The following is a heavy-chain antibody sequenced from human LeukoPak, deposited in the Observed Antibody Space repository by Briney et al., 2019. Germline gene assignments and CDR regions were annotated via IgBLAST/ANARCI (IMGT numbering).Heavy chain of an antibody. CDR2: ISSSGSTI. V-gene: IGHV3-48*03. CDR3: ARDRGWELTTYYFDY. J-gene: IGHJ4*02. CDR1: GFTFSSYE. D-gene: IGHD1-26*01. Sequence: PGGSLRLSCAASGFTFSSYEMNWVRQAPGKGLEWVSYISSSGSTIYYADSVKGRFTISRDNAKNSLYPQMNSLRAEDTAVYYCARDRGWELTTYYFDYWGQGTLVTVSS.